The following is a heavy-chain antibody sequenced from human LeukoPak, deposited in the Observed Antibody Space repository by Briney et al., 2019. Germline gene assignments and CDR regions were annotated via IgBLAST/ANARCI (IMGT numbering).Heavy chain of an antibody. J-gene: IGHJ4*02. CDR1: GFTFSNAW. V-gene: IGHV3-21*01. CDR2: ISSSSSYI. CDR3: ARLINSEGRMVRGVIISDY. D-gene: IGHD3-10*01. Sequence: PGGSLRLSCAASGFTFSNAWMSWVRQAPGKGLEWVSSISSSSSYIYYADSVKGRFTISRDNAKNSLYLQMNSLRAEDTAVYYCARLINSEGRMVRGVIISDYWGQGTLVTVSS.